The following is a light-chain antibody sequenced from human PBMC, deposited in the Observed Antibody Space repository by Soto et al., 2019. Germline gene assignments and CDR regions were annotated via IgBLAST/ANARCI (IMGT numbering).Light chain of an antibody. V-gene: IGKV3-20*01. Sequence: EIVLTQSPGTLSLSPGERATLSCRASQSVSSSYLAWYQQKPGQAPRLLIYGASSRATGIPDRFSGSGSGTDFTLTISRLEPEDFAVYYCQQRWAFSQGTKVEI. CDR2: GAS. CDR3: QQRWA. CDR1: QSVSSSY. J-gene: IGKJ1*01.